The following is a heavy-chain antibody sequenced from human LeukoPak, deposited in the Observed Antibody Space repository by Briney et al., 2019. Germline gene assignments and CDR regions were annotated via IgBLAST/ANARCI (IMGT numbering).Heavy chain of an antibody. Sequence: SETLSLTRTVPGGSISSYYWSWIRQPPGKGLEWIGYIYYSGSTNYNPSLKSRVTISVDTSKNQFSLKLSSVTAADTAVYYCARGPPRTYYFDYWGQGTLVTVSS. V-gene: IGHV4-59*01. J-gene: IGHJ4*02. CDR2: IYYSGST. CDR1: GGSISSYY. CDR3: ARGPPRTYYFDY. D-gene: IGHD1-1*01.